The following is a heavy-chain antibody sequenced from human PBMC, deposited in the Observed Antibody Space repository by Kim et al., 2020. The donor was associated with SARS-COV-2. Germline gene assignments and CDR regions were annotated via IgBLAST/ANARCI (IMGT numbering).Heavy chain of an antibody. J-gene: IGHJ6*02. CDR2: ISSDGSNK. CDR3: ARGRGYGMDV. V-gene: IGHV3-33*05. CDR1: GFTFSSYG. Sequence: LSLTCAASGFTFSSYGMHWVRQAPGKGLEWVAVISSDGSNKHYADSVKGRFTISRDNPKNTLYLQMNSLRAEDTAVYYCARGRGYGMDVWGQGTTVTVSS. D-gene: IGHD3-10*01.